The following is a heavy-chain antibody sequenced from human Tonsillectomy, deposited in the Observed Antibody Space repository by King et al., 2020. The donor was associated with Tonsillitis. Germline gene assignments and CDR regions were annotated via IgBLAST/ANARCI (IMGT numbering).Heavy chain of an antibody. V-gene: IGHV4-39*01. J-gene: IGHJ5*02. CDR2: IYYSGRT. D-gene: IGHD1-1*01. CDR3: ARQPTGFPNWFDP. CDR1: GGSIISNSYN. Sequence: QLQESGPGLVKPSETLSLTCTVSGGSIISNSYNWGWVRQPPGKGLEWIGTIYYSGRTYYNPSLKSRVTLSVDTSKKQFSLKLSSVTAADTAVYYCARQPTGFPNWFDPWGQGTLVTVSS.